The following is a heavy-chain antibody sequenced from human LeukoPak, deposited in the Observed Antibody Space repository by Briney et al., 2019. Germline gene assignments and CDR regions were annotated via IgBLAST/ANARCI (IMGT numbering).Heavy chain of an antibody. CDR2: IYHSGST. CDR3: ARERYYYDSSGYPY. Sequence: PSETLSLTCAVSGYSISSGNYWGWIRQPPGKGLDWIVSIYHSGSTYYYPSLTRRGAISVDPSKNQFSLKMSSVTAADTAVYYCARERYYYDSSGYPYWGQGTLVTVSS. V-gene: IGHV4-38-2*02. D-gene: IGHD3-22*01. J-gene: IGHJ4*02. CDR1: GYSISSGNY.